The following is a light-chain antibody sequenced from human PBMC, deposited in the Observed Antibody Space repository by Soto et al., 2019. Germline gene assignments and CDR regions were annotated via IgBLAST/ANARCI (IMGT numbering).Light chain of an antibody. CDR3: ASWDDRLGAVI. CDR1: TSNIGGTNY. Sequence: QSVLTQPPSASGTPGQRNFISCSGSTSNIGGTNYAYWYQQLSGAAPKLLMHRNNLRPSGVPERISGSKSDTSASLAISGLRSEDDAVYYCASWDDRLGAVIFGGGTKLTVL. V-gene: IGLV1-47*01. CDR2: RNN. J-gene: IGLJ2*01.